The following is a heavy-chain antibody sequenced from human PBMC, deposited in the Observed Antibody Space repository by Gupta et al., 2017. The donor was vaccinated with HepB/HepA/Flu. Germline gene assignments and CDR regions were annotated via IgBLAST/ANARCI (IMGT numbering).Heavy chain of an antibody. CDR3: ARLEDYYDSSGYSPFDY. CDR1: GGSFSSYA. CDR2: IIPIFGTA. Sequence: QGEPVQSGAEVKRSGSSVKVCCKALGGSFSSYASSWVRQAPGQGLEWMGGIIPIFGTANYAQKFQGRVTITADESTSTAYMELSSLRSEDTAVYYCARLEDYYDSSGYSPFDYWGQGTLVTVSS. D-gene: IGHD3-22*01. J-gene: IGHJ4*02. V-gene: IGHV1-69*01.